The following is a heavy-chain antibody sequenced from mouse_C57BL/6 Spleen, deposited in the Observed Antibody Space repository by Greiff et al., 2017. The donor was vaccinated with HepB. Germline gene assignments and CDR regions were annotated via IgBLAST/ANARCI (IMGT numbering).Heavy chain of an antibody. J-gene: IGHJ4*01. V-gene: IGHV1-4*01. Sequence: VQLQQSGAELARPGASVKMSCKASGYTFTSYTMHWVKQRPGQGLEWIGYINPSSGYTKYNQKFKDKATLTADKSSSTAYMQLSSLTSEDSAVYYCAKYYYGENYAMDYWGQGTSVTVSS. CDR3: AKYYYGENYAMDY. CDR1: GYTFTSYT. CDR2: INPSSGYT. D-gene: IGHD1-1*01.